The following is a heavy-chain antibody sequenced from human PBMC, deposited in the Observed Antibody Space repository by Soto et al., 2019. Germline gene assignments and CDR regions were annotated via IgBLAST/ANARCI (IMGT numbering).Heavy chain of an antibody. D-gene: IGHD4-17*01. Sequence: QVHLVEFGGGVVQPGRSLRLSCVASEFTFSTYAMHWVRQAPGKGLEWVALISYAGFSKYYTNSVKGRFSISRDDFMNTLFLKMGSLGPEDAAIYSCVRFSLYGDYGAGDYWGQGTLVNVAA. CDR3: VRFSLYGDYGAGDY. CDR1: EFTFSTYA. V-gene: IGHV3-30-3*01. J-gene: IGHJ4*02. CDR2: ISYAGFSK.